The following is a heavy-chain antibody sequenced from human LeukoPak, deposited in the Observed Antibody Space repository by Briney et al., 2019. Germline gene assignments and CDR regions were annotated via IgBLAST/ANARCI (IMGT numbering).Heavy chain of an antibody. CDR2: INHSGST. Sequence: PGGSLRLSCAASGFTFSNAWMGWVRQAPGKGLEWIGEINHSGSTNYNPSLKSRVTISVDTSKNQFSLKLSSVTAADTAVYYCARDGSSEIYAFDFWGQGTMVTVSS. D-gene: IGHD1-26*01. CDR3: ARDGSSEIYAFDF. V-gene: IGHV4-34*01. J-gene: IGHJ3*01. CDR1: GFTFSNAW.